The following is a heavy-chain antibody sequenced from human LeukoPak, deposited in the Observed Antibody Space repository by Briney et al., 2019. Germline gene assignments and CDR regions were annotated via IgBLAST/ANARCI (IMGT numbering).Heavy chain of an antibody. D-gene: IGHD2-15*01. CDR1: GFTFSSYA. V-gene: IGHV3-23*01. CDR3: AKRRITCSGGSCYAAGEFDP. Sequence: PGGSLRLSCAASGFTFSSYAMSWVRQAPGKGLEWVSAISGSGGSTYYADSVKGRFTISRDNSKNTLYLQMNSLRAEDTAVYYCAKRRITCSGGSCYAAGEFDPWGQGTLVTVSS. J-gene: IGHJ5*02. CDR2: ISGSGGST.